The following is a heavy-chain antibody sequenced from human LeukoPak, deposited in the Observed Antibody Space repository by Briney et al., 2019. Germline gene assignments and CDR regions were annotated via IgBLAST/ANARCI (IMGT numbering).Heavy chain of an antibody. Sequence: GGSLRLSCAASGFTFSSYWMTWVRQAPGKGLEWVANIKTDGSLTYYVDSVKGRFTISRDNAKNSLYLQMNSLRAEDTAVYYCARDLNWETYWGQGTLVSVSS. CDR2: IKTDGSLT. CDR3: ARDLNWETY. V-gene: IGHV3-7*01. CDR1: GFTFSSYW. D-gene: IGHD7-27*01. J-gene: IGHJ4*02.